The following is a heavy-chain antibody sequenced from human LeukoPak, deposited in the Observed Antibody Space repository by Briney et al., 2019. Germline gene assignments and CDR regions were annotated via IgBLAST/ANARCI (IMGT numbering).Heavy chain of an antibody. D-gene: IGHD4-17*01. J-gene: IGHJ4*02. CDR2: IYYRGSA. CDR3: ARYGDYVPAFDY. Sequence: PSETLSLTCTVSGGSISSSNYYWGWIRQPPGKGLEWVGTIYYRGSAYYNPSLKSRVTISVDTSKNQFSLKLSSVTAADTAVYYCARYGDYVPAFDYWGQGTLVTVSS. V-gene: IGHV4-39*01. CDR1: GGSISSSNYY.